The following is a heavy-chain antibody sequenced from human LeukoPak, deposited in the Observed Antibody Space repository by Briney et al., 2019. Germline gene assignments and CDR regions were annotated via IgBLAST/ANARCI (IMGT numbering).Heavy chain of an antibody. CDR2: IGAYNGNT. V-gene: IGHV1-18*01. CDR3: AREAIGYCSSTSCDYYYYYMDV. J-gene: IGHJ6*03. D-gene: IGHD2-2*01. CDR1: GYTFTSYG. Sequence: ASVKVSCKASGYTFTSYGISWVRQAPGQGLEWMGWIGAYNGNTNYAQKLQGRVTMTTDASTSTAYMELRSLRSDDTAVYYCAREAIGYCSSTSCDYYYYYMDVWGKGTTVTVSS.